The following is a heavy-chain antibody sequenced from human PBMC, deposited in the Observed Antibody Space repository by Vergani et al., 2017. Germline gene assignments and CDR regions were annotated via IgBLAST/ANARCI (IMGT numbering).Heavy chain of an antibody. CDR3: ARVMYRDEASTGYRLEGMDI. CDR1: GGSFNTYY. Sequence: QVQLEESGPGLVKPSETLSLTCTVSGGSFNTYYWSWIRQSPGKGLEWIGYIYSTGSTNYNPSLNSRVTMSVDTSKNQFSLKLRSVTAADTAVYFCARVMYRDEASTGYRLEGMDIWGQGTTDTISS. CDR2: IYSTGST. V-gene: IGHV4-59*13. D-gene: IGHD3-9*01. J-gene: IGHJ6*02.